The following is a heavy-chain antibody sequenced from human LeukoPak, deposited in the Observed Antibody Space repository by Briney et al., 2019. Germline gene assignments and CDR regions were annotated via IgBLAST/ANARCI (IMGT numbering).Heavy chain of an antibody. J-gene: IGHJ4*02. CDR1: GYTFTSYY. Sequence: ASVKVSCKASGYTFTSYYMHWVRQAPGQGLEWMGIINPSGGSTSYAQKFQGRVTMTRDTSISTAYMELSRLGSDDTAVYYCARDSIAAAGTGGTIDDYWGQGTLVTVSS. D-gene: IGHD6-13*01. CDR2: INPSGGST. CDR3: ARDSIAAAGTGGTIDDY. V-gene: IGHV1-46*01.